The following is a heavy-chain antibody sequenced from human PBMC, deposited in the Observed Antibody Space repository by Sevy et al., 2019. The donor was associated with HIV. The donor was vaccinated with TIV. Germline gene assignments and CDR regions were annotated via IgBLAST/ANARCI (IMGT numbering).Heavy chain of an antibody. D-gene: IGHD3-22*01. Sequence: GGSLRLSCAASGFTFTNAWMNWVRQTPGKGLEWVGRIKRKTDGETTDYAAPVKLRFTISSDDSKNTLYLQMNSKKTEDTAVYYCTTTYYYDSRGYYGIDYWGQGALVTVSS. CDR2: IKRKTDGETT. CDR1: GFTFTNAW. CDR3: TTTYYYDSRGYYGIDY. J-gene: IGHJ4*02. V-gene: IGHV3-15*01.